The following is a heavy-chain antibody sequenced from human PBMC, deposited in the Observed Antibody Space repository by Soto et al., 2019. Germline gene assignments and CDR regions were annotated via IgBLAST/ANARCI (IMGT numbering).Heavy chain of an antibody. CDR1: GDSVSSNSAA. J-gene: IGHJ5*02. CDR2: TYYRSKWYN. V-gene: IGHV6-1*01. D-gene: IGHD6-19*01. Sequence: PSQTLSLTCAISGDSVSSNSAAWNWIRQSPSRGLEWLGRTYYRSKWYNDYSVSVKSRITINPDTSKNQFSLQLNSVTPEDTAVYYCARDKNPYSSGPQVTGWFDPWGQGTLVTVSS. CDR3: ARDKNPYSSGPQVTGWFDP.